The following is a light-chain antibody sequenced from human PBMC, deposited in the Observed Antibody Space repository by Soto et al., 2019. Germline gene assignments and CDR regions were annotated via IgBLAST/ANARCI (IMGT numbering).Light chain of an antibody. CDR1: SSKIGSNT. CDR2: SNN. CDR3: AAWDDSLNGFFV. Sequence: QSVLTQQPSASGTPGQRVTISCSGSSSKIGSNTVSWYQQLPGTAPRLLIYSNNRRPSGVPEQFSGSNSGTSASLAIRGLQSEDEADYYCAAWDDSLNGFFVFGTGTKVTVL. V-gene: IGLV1-44*01. J-gene: IGLJ1*01.